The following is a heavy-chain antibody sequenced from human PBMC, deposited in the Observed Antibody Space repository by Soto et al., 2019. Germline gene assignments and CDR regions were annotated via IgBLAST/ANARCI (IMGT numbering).Heavy chain of an antibody. CDR3: TKGSSSSRPYYFDH. J-gene: IGHJ4*02. Sequence: GGSLRLSCVASGFSFSDYAMSWVRQALGKGLEWVSAITGSGGSTYHADSVKGRLTISRDNSKTTLYLQMSSLRADDTAVYYCTKGSSSSRPYYFDHWGQGMLVTVSS. D-gene: IGHD6-19*01. CDR1: GFSFSDYA. CDR2: ITGSGGST. V-gene: IGHV3-23*01.